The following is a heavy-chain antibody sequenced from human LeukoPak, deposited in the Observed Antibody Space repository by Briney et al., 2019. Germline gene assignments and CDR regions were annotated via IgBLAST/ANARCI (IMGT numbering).Heavy chain of an antibody. V-gene: IGHV3-23*01. CDR3: AKDRRYSSGWYPEWFDY. J-gene: IGHJ4*02. CDR2: ISGSGGST. Sequence: GGSLRLSCAASGFTPSSCAMSLVRQAPGKGLEWVSAISGSGGSTYYADSVKGRFTISRDNSKNTLFLQMNSLRAEDTAVYYCAKDRRYSSGWYPEWFDYWGQGTLVTVSS. CDR1: GFTPSSCA. D-gene: IGHD6-19*01.